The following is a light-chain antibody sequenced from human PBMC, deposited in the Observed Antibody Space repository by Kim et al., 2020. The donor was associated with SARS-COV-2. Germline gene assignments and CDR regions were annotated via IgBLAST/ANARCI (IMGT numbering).Light chain of an antibody. CDR2: KAS. V-gene: IGKV1-5*03. J-gene: IGKJ1*01. Sequence: DIQMTQSPSTLSASVGDRVTITYRASESISSRLAWYQQKSVKAPKLVIYKASTLESGVPSRFSGSGSGTEFTLTINSLQPDDFATYYCHQFNDYPWTFGQGTKVDIK. CDR3: HQFNDYPWT. CDR1: ESISSR.